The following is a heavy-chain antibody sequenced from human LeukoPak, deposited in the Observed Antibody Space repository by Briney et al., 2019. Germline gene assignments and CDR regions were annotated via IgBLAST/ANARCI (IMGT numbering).Heavy chain of an antibody. J-gene: IGHJ2*01. V-gene: IGHV1-46*01. D-gene: IGHD3-22*01. CDR2: VNPSGGST. CDR1: GYTFTSYY. Sequence: ASVKVSCKASGYTFTSYYMHWVRQAPGQGLEWMGIVNPSGGSTSYAQKFQGRVTMTRDMSTSTVYMELSGLRSEDTAVYYCARDTPYYYDSSGYSYWYFDLWGRGTLVTVSS. CDR3: ARDTPYYYDSSGYSYWYFDL.